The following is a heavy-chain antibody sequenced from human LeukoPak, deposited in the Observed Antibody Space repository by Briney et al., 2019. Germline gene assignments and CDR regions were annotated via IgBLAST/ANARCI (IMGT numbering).Heavy chain of an antibody. Sequence: SETLSLTCTVSGGSISSYYWSWIRQPPGKGLEWIGYIYYSGSTNYNPSLKSRVTISVDTTKNQFSLKLSSVTAADTAVYYCARADGDYFDYWGQGTLVTVSS. J-gene: IGHJ4*02. D-gene: IGHD4-17*01. CDR1: GGSISSYY. CDR3: ARADGDYFDY. V-gene: IGHV4-59*01. CDR2: IYYSGST.